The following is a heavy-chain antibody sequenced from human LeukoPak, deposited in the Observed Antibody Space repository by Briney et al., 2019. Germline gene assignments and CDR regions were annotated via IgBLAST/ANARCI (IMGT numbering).Heavy chain of an antibody. D-gene: IGHD3-3*01. CDR3: ATTSRFLDY. CDR2: INPSGGRT. J-gene: IGHJ4*02. CDR1: GYTFTSDY. Sequence: ASVKVSCKASGYTFTSDYIHWVRQAPGQGLEWLGIINPSGGRTTYVQNFQGRVTMTRDTSTRTVYMELSSLTSQDPAVYYCATTSRFLDYWGQGTLVTVSS. V-gene: IGHV1-46*01.